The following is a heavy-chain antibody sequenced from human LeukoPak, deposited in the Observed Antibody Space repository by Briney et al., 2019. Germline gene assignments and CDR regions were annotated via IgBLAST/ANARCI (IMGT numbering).Heavy chain of an antibody. CDR1: GGSVSSYY. V-gene: IGHV4-4*07. D-gene: IGHD4-11*01. J-gene: IGHJ5*02. CDR2: IYTSGST. CDR3: AGLTVTPHQCWFDP. Sequence: PSETLSLTCTVSGGSVSSYYWSWIRQPAGKGLEWIGRIYTSGSTNYNPSLKSRVTMSVDTSKNQFSLKLSSVTAADTAVYYCAGLTVTPHQCWFDPWGQGTLVTVSS.